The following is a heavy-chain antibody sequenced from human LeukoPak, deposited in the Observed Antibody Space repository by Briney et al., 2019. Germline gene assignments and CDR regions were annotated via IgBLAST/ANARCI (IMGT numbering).Heavy chain of an antibody. CDR2: IYTSGST. V-gene: IGHV4-4*09. Sequence: SETLSLTCTVSGGSNSSYYWSWIRQPPGKGLEWIGYIYTSGSTNYNPSLKSRVTISVDTSKNQFSLKLSSVTAADTAVYYCARLSGIAAAGNSGYFDYWGQGTLVTVPS. CDR1: GGSNSSYY. CDR3: ARLSGIAAAGNSGYFDY. D-gene: IGHD6-13*01. J-gene: IGHJ4*02.